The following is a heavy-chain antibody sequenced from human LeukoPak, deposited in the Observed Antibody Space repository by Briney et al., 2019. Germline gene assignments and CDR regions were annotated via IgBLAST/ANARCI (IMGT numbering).Heavy chain of an antibody. CDR3: ARVRQGYSSSSFDY. V-gene: IGHV1-69*01. J-gene: IGHJ4*02. CDR1: GGTFSSYA. D-gene: IGHD6-6*01. Sequence: SVKVSCKASGGTFSSYAISWVRQAPGQGLEWMGGIIPIFGTANYAQKFQGRVTITADESTSTAYMELSSLRSEDTAVYYCARVRQGYSSSSFDYWGQGTLVTVSS. CDR2: IIPIFGTA.